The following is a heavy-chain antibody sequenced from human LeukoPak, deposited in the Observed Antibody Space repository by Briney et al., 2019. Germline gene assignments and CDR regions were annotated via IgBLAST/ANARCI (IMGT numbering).Heavy chain of an antibody. V-gene: IGHV1-46*01. Sequence: ASVKVSCKAFGSTFTSYYMHWVRKAPGQGLDWMGLTNPSGDSTRYAQKYQGRVTMTRDTTTSTVYMELSRKRSEATTEYYCAKDGNYYDSSGYYYFDYWGQGTLVTVSS. J-gene: IGHJ4*02. D-gene: IGHD3-22*01. CDR1: GSTFTSYY. CDR2: TNPSGDST. CDR3: AKDGNYYDSSGYYYFDY.